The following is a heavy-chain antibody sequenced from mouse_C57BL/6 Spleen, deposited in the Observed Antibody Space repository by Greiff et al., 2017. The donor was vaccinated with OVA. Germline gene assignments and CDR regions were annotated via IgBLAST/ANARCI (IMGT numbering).Heavy chain of an antibody. CDR3: TDYGRYYFDY. CDR2: IDPETGGT. V-gene: IGHV1-15*01. J-gene: IGHJ2*01. CDR1: GYTFTDYE. D-gene: IGHD1-2*01. Sequence: LQESGAELVRPGASVTLSCKASGYTFTDYEMHWVKQTPVHGLEWIGAIDPETGGTAYNQKFKGKAILTADKSSSTAYMELRSLTSEDSAVYYCTDYGRYYFDYWGQGTTLTVSS.